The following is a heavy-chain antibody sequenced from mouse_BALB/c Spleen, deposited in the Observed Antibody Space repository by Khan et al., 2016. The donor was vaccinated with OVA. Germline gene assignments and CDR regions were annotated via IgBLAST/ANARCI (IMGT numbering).Heavy chain of an antibody. J-gene: IGHJ4*01. V-gene: IGHV5-12-2*01. CDR2: ISNGGGST. Sequence: EVQLVESGGDLVQPGGSLKLSCAASGFTFSSYTMSWVRQTPEKRLEWAAFISNGGGSTYYPAPVKGRFTISRDNAKNTLYLQMNSLKSEDTAMYYCARSSSKEYYYVMDYWGQGTSVTVSS. CDR1: GFTFSSYT. CDR3: ARSSSKEYYYVMDY. D-gene: IGHD2-10*02.